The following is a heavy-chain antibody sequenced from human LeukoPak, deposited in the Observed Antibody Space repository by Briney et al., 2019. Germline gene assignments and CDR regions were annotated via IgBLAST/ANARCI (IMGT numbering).Heavy chain of an antibody. CDR1: GFTFSNYE. D-gene: IGHD4-23*01. J-gene: IGHJ4*02. V-gene: IGHV3-53*01. Sequence: HSGGSLRLSCEVSGFTFSNYEMNWIRQAPGKGLEWVSLIYSDDTTLYADSVKGRFTISRDISKNTLYLQMSSLRAEDTAVYYCARRAGGYSHPYDYWGQGVLVTVSS. CDR3: ARRAGGYSHPYDY. CDR2: IYSDDTT.